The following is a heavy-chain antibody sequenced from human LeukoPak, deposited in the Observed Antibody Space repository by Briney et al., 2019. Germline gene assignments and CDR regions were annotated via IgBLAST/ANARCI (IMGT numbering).Heavy chain of an antibody. V-gene: IGHV4-39*01. J-gene: IGHJ5*02. D-gene: IGHD6-13*01. CDR3: ARRRYGSSYRDP. CDR2: IYYSGST. CDR1: GDSISSSAYY. Sequence: SETLSLTCTVTGDSISSSAYYWVWIRQPPGKGLEWIGNIYYSGSTSYNPSLRSRVTISIDTSKNQFSLKLSSVTAADTAVYYCARRRYGSSYRDPWGQGTLVTVSS.